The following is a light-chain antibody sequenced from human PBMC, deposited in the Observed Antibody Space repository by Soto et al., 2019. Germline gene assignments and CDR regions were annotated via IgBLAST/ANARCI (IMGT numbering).Light chain of an antibody. CDR2: EVT. V-gene: IGLV2-23*02. J-gene: IGLJ3*02. CDR3: CSYAGTSNFEWV. Sequence: QSALTQPASVSGSPGQSITISCTGTSSDVGNYNLVSWYQQHPGTAPKLMIYEVTERPSGVSNRFSGSKSGNTASLTISGLQAEDEADYYCCSYAGTSNFEWVFGGGTKLTVL. CDR1: SSDVGNYNL.